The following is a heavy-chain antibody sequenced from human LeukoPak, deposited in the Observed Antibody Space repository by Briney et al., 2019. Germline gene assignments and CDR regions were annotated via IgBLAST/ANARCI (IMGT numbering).Heavy chain of an antibody. CDR1: GFTFSSYE. CDR2: ISSRGSTI. D-gene: IGHD3-10*01. Sequence: GGSLRLSCAASGFTFSSYEMNWVRQAPGKGLEWVSYISSRGSTIYYADSVKGRFTISRDNAKNSLYLQMNSLRAEDTAVYYCARASLWFGELLSEFVYWGQGTLVTVSS. CDR3: ARASLWFGELLSEFVY. V-gene: IGHV3-48*03. J-gene: IGHJ4*02.